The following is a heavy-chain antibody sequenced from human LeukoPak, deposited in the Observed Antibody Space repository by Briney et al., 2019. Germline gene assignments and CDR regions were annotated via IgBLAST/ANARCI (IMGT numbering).Heavy chain of an antibody. Sequence: GGSLRLSCAASGFTFSSYAMHWVRQAPGKGLEWVAVISYDGSNKYYADSVKGRFTISRDNSKNTLYLQMNSLRAEDTAVYYCAGTVSFLYWGQGTLVTVSS. J-gene: IGHJ4*02. CDR1: GFTFSSYA. CDR2: ISYDGSNK. CDR3: AGTVSFLY. D-gene: IGHD4-17*01. V-gene: IGHV3-30*01.